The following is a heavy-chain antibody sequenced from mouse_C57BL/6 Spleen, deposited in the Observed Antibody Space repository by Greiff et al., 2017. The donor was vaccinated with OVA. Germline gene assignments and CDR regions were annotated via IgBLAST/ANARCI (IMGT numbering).Heavy chain of an antibody. Sequence: VQLQQSGAELARPGASVKLSCKASGYTFTSYGISWVKQRTGQGLEWIGEIYPRSGNTYYNEKFKGKATLTEDKSSSTAYMELRSLTSEDSAVYFCARSLYYGSTDFDYWGQGTTLTVSS. CDR1: GYTFTSYG. CDR2: IYPRSGNT. CDR3: ARSLYYGSTDFDY. J-gene: IGHJ2*01. V-gene: IGHV1-81*01. D-gene: IGHD1-1*01.